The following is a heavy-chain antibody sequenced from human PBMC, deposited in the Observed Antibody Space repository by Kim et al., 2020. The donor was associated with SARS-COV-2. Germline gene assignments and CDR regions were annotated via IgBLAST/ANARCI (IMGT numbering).Heavy chain of an antibody. Sequence: SVKVSCKASGGIFSSYTISWVRQAPGQGLEWMGGIIPIFGTSNYAQKFQGRVTIIADESTSTDYMELSSLRSEDTAVYYCAATTGSPGDYYYYGMDVWGQGTTVTVSS. V-gene: IGHV1-69*13. J-gene: IGHJ6*02. CDR2: IIPIFGTS. D-gene: IGHD4-17*01. CDR3: AATTGSPGDYYYYGMDV. CDR1: GGIFSSYT.